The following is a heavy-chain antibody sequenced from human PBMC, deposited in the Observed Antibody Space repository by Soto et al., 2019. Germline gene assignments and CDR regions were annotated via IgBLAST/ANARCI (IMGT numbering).Heavy chain of an antibody. D-gene: IGHD3-3*01. J-gene: IGHJ5*02. Sequence: QVQLVQSGAEVKKPESSVKVSCKDSGGTFSSYAISWVRQAPGQGLEWMGGIIPIFGTANYAQKFQGRVTITADQSTSTAYMELSSLRSEDTAVYYCARVGYYDFWSGNNWFDPWGQGTLVTVSS. V-gene: IGHV1-69*01. CDR1: GGTFSSYA. CDR3: ARVGYYDFWSGNNWFDP. CDR2: IIPIFGTA.